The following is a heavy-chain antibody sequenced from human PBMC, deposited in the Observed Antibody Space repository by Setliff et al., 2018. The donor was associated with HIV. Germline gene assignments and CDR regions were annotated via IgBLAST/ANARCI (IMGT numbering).Heavy chain of an antibody. Sequence: KPSETLSLTCTVSGGSISSDYWSWIRQPPGKGLEWIGYIYYSGSTNYNPSLKSRVSISMDASKSQFSLKLSSLTAADTAVYYCARGRTQWPNYNYFDPWGLGTLVTVSS. CDR2: IYYSGST. D-gene: IGHD6-19*01. CDR1: GGSISSDY. J-gene: IGHJ5*02. CDR3: ARGRTQWPNYNYFDP. V-gene: IGHV4-59*08.